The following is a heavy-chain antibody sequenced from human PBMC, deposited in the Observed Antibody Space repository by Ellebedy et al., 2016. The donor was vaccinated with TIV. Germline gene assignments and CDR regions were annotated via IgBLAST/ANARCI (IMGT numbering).Heavy chain of an antibody. V-gene: IGHV3-7*01. CDR2: IMENGDER. CDR3: VRFAFNSAMDS. J-gene: IGHJ5*01. CDR1: GFTFTGFS. Sequence: GESLKISCAASGFTFTGFSMSWVRQAPGKGLEWVAHIMENGDERYYVDSVKGRFTISRDNAKNSVYLQMNSLRADDTAVFYCVRFAFNSAMDSWGQGTLVTVSS. D-gene: IGHD4-23*01.